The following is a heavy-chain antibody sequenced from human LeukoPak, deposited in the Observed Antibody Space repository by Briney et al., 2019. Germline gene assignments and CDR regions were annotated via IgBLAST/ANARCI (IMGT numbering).Heavy chain of an antibody. CDR3: ARSAFGDYSFDY. D-gene: IGHD3-16*01. CDR1: GGSFSGYY. CDR2: INHSGSI. V-gene: IGHV4-34*01. J-gene: IGHJ4*02. Sequence: SETLSLTCAVYGGSFSGYYWSWIRQPPGKGLEWIGEINHSGSINCNPSLKSRVTISVDTSKNQFSLKLSSVTAADTAVYYCARSAFGDYSFDYWGQGTLVTVSS.